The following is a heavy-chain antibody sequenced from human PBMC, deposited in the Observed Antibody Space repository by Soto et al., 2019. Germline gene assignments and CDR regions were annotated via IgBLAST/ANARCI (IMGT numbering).Heavy chain of an antibody. CDR2: ISYDGSNK. CDR3: ARMGLLHGMDV. Sequence: QVQVVESGGGVVQPGRSLRLSCAASGFTFSSYAMHWVRQAPGKGLEWVALISYDGSNKYYADSVKGRFAISRDNSKNRLYLQMNSLRAEDTAVYYCARMGLLHGMDVWGQGTTVTVSS. J-gene: IGHJ6*02. CDR1: GFTFSSYA. D-gene: IGHD2-15*01. V-gene: IGHV3-30*09.